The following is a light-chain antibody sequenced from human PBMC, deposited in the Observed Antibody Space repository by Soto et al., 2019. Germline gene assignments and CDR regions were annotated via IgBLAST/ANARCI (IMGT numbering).Light chain of an antibody. CDR3: TSYTSSSTPYV. Sequence: QSALTQPASVSGSPGQSITISCTGTSSDVGGYNYVSWYQQHPGKAPKLMIFDVINRPSGFSNRFSGSKSGNTASLTISGLQHEDEADYYCTSYTSSSTPYVFGTGTKLTVL. V-gene: IGLV2-14*03. J-gene: IGLJ1*01. CDR1: SSDVGGYNY. CDR2: DVI.